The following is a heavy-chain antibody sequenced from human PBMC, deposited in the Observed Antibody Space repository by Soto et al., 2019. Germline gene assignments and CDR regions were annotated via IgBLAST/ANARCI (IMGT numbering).Heavy chain of an antibody. CDR2: IKSKTDGGTT. CDR3: TTDLMWWDRLTSSFAY. CDR1: GFTFSNAW. V-gene: IGHV3-15*01. D-gene: IGHD2-21*01. Sequence: GGSLRLSCAASGFTFSNAWMIWVRQAPGKGLEWVCRIKSKTDGGTTDYAAPVKGRFTISRDDSKNTLYLQMNSLRTEDTAVYYCTTDLMWWDRLTSSFAYWGQGTLVTVSS. J-gene: IGHJ4*02.